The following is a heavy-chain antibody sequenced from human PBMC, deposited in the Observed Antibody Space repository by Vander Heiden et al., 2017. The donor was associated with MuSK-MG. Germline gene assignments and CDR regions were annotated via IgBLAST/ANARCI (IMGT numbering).Heavy chain of an antibody. Sequence: EVQLLESGGGLVQPGGSMRLSCEASGFTFSNYAMSWVRQAPGKGLEWVSAIGGGGGSTYYADSVRGRFTISRDSSKNTLYLQMNSLRAEDTAVYYCAKTYYYDSGGYLQNLFDCWGQGTLVTVSS. D-gene: IGHD3-22*01. V-gene: IGHV3-23*01. CDR2: IGGGGGST. J-gene: IGHJ4*02. CDR3: AKTYYYDSGGYLQNLFDC. CDR1: GFTFSNYA.